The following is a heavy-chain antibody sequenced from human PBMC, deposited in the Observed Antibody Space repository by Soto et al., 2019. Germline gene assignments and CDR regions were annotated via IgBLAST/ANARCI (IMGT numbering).Heavy chain of an antibody. CDR2: IVVGSGNT. CDR1: GFTFTSSA. J-gene: IGHJ6*02. D-gene: IGHD2-2*01. Sequence: SVKVSCKASGFTFTSSAVQWVRQARGPRLEWIGWIVVGSGNTNYAQKFQERVTITRDMSTSTAYMELSSLRSEDTAVYYCAADQLLEPPSSGPRPTAYYYYGMDVWGQGTTVTVSS. V-gene: IGHV1-58*01. CDR3: AADQLLEPPSSGPRPTAYYYYGMDV.